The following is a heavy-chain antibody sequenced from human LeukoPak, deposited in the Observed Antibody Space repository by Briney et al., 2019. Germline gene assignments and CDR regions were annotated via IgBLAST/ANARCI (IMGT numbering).Heavy chain of an antibody. CDR3: AKAYSSGWYSFDY. J-gene: IGHJ4*02. D-gene: IGHD6-19*01. CDR1: GFTFSSYA. Sequence: GGSLRLSCAASGFTFSSYAMSWVRQAPGKGLEWFSGISGSGGSTYYADSVKGRFTISRDNSRNTLYLQMNSLRADDTAVYYCAKAYSSGWYSFDYWGQGTLVTVSS. CDR2: ISGSGGST. V-gene: IGHV3-23*01.